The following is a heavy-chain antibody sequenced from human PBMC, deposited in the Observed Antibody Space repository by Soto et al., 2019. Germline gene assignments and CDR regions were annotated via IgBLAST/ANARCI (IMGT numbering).Heavy chain of an antibody. CDR3: ARAPSEYIWGSYLRYFEY. CDR1: GFPFSNYA. CDR2: ISGNSGHA. J-gene: IGHJ4*02. Sequence: EVELLESGGAFIQPGGSLRISCAASGFPFSNYAMAWVRQASGQGLEWVSGISGNSGHAFYADSVKGRFTSSRDNSRNTLYLQMESLRAEDTATSYCARAPSEYIWGSYLRYFEYWGQGTLVAVSS. D-gene: IGHD3-16*02. V-gene: IGHV3-23*01.